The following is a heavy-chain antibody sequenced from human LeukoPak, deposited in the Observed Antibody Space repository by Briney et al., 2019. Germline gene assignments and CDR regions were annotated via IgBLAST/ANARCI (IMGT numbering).Heavy chain of an antibody. J-gene: IGHJ4*02. D-gene: IGHD3-3*01. CDR1: GFTFSYSW. CDR2: LKSKADCGTT. V-gene: IGHV3-15*01. Sequence: GGSLRLSCAASGFTFSYSWMSWVRQAPGKGLEWVGRLKSKADCGTTEYAAPVKGRFTIPRDDSTNTLYLQMNSLSPEDTALYYCTTGGLRFLATLDSWGQGTLVTVSS. CDR3: TTGGLRFLATLDS.